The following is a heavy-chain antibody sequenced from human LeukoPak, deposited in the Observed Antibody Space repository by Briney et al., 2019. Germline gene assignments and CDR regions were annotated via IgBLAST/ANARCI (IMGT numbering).Heavy chain of an antibody. CDR1: GYTFTSYY. CDR3: ERATKYYDSSGYYELIDY. CDR2: INSSGGST. Sequence: ASLKVSCKASGYTFTSYYMHWVRQAPGQGLEWMGIINSSGGSTSYAQKLQGKVTMTRDTSTSTVYMELSSLRSEDTAVYYCERATKYYDSSGYYELIDYWGQGTLVTVSS. J-gene: IGHJ4*02. D-gene: IGHD3-22*01. V-gene: IGHV1-46*01.